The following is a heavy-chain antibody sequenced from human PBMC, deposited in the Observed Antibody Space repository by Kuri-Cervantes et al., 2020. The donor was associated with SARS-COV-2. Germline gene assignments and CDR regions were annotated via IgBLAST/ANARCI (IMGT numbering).Heavy chain of an antibody. D-gene: IGHD1-26*01. CDR1: GFIFSSYS. CDR2: ISSSSSYI. Sequence: GGSLRLSCAASGFIFSSYSMNWVRQAPGKGLEWVSSISSSSSYIYYADSVKGRFTISRDNARNSLYLQMNSLTDDDAAVYYCAGSGSLDYWGQGTLVTVSS. CDR3: AGSGSLDY. J-gene: IGHJ4*02. V-gene: IGHV3-21*01.